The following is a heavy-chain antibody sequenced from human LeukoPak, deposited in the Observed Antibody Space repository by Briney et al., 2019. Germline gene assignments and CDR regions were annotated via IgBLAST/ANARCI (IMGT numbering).Heavy chain of an antibody. CDR1: GGTFSSYA. CDR2: IIPIFGTA. D-gene: IGHD5-12*01. V-gene: IGHV1-69*01. CDR3: ARGYSGYDSFFSYAFDI. J-gene: IGHJ3*02. Sequence: SVKLSCKASGGTFSSYAISWVRQAPGQGLEWMGGIIPIFGTANYAQKFQGRVTITADESTSTAYMELSSLRSEDTAVYYCARGYSGYDSFFSYAFDIWGQGTMVTVSS.